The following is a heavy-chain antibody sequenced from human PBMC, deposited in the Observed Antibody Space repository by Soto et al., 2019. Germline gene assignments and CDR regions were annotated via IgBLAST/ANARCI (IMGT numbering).Heavy chain of an antibody. CDR3: ARSELAITSGPYYYYGMDV. CDR1: GFTFSSYW. CDR2: INSDGSTT. V-gene: IGHV3-74*03. Sequence: PGGSLRLSCAASGFTFSSYWMHWVRQAPGEGLVWVSRINSDGSTTTYADSVKGRFTISRDNAKNTLYLQMNSLRAEDTAVYYCARSELAITSGPYYYYGMDVWGQGTTVTVSS. D-gene: IGHD1-1*01. J-gene: IGHJ6*02.